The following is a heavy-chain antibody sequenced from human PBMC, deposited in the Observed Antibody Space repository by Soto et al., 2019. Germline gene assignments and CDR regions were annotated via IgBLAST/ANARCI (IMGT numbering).Heavy chain of an antibody. CDR3: AIKNVSASLVGNYYYYYGMDV. D-gene: IGHD3-10*01. J-gene: IGHJ6*02. Sequence: QVQLVQSGAAVKKPGSSVKVSCKASGGTFSSYAISWVRQAPGQGLEWMGGIIAIFGTTKYAQKFQGRDTMSADESTSAAYMAFSSLRPEDTALYYCAIKNVSASLVGNYYYYYGMDVWGQGTKVTVSS. CDR1: GGTFSSYA. CDR2: IIAIFGTT. V-gene: IGHV1-69*01.